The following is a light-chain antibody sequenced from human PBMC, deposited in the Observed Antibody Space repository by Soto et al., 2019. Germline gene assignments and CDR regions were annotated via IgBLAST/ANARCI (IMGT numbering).Light chain of an antibody. CDR1: ALPKKY. J-gene: IGLJ1*01. CDR2: EDS. V-gene: IGLV3-10*01. CDR3: YSTDISGNHKV. Sequence: SYELTQAPSVSVSPGQTARITCSGAALPKKYAYWYQQKSGQAPVLVMYEDSKRPSGIPERFSGSSSGTMATLTISGAQVEDEADYYCYSTDISGNHKVFGTGTKLTVL.